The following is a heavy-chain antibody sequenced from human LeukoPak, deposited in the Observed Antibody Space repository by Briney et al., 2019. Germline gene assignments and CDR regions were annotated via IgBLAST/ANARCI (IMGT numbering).Heavy chain of an antibody. J-gene: IGHJ4*02. V-gene: IGHV4-61*01. Sequence: SETLSLTCTVSGGSVSSGSYYWSWIRQPPGKGLEWIGYIYYGGSTNYNPSLKSRVTISADTSKNQFSLRLTSVTAADTAVYYCARDGDYWGQGTLVTVSS. CDR1: GGSVSSGSYY. CDR3: ARDGDY. CDR2: IYYGGST.